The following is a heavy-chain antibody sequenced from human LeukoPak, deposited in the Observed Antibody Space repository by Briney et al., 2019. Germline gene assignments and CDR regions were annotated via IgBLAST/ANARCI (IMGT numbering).Heavy chain of an antibody. Sequence: PSQTLSLTCTVSGGSISSGNYYWSWIRQHPGKGLEWIGYIYHSGSSYYNPSLKSRVTISVDTSKNQFSLKLNPVIAADTAVYYCARVGSIPAANAFDIWGQGTMVTVSS. CDR2: IYHSGSS. D-gene: IGHD6-13*01. CDR1: GGSISSGNYY. CDR3: ARVGSIPAANAFDI. J-gene: IGHJ3*02. V-gene: IGHV4-31*03.